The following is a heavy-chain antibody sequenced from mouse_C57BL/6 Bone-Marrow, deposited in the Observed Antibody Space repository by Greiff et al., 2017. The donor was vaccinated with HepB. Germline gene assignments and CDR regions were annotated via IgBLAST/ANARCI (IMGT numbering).Heavy chain of an antibody. J-gene: IGHJ4*01. CDR1: GYTFTNYW. V-gene: IGHV1-63*01. D-gene: IGHD1-1*01. CDR2: IYPGGGYT. Sequence: VKLVESGAELVRPGPSVKMSCKASGYTFTNYWIGWAKQRPGHGLEWIGDIYPGGGYTNYNEKFKGKATLTADKSSSTAYMQFSSLTSEDSAIYYCARREGGYYLYYYAMDYWGQGTSVTVSS. CDR3: ARREGGYYLYYYAMDY.